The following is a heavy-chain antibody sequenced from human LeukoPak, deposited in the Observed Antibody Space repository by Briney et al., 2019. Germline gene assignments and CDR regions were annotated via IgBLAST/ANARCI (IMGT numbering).Heavy chain of an antibody. CDR3: AREYCSSTSCYNWYFDL. CDR2: IYYSGST. J-gene: IGHJ2*01. CDR1: GGSISSYY. Sequence: ETLSLTCTVSGGSISSYYWSWIRQPPGKGLEWIGSIYYSGSTNYNPSLKSRVTISVDTPKNQFSLKLTSVTAADTAVYYCAREYCSSTSCYNWYFDLWGRGTLVTVSS. D-gene: IGHD2-2*02. V-gene: IGHV4-59*01.